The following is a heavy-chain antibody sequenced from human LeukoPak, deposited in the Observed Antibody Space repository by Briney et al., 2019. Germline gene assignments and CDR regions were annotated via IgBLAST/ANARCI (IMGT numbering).Heavy chain of an antibody. Sequence: SETLSLTCTVSGVSITNYYWSWIRQPPGKGLEWIGYIYYTGSTNYNLSLRSRATISVDTSKNQFSLKLTSVTAADTAVYFCAGGGDSGGYYYPMFDYWGRGTLVTVSS. V-gene: IGHV4-59*01. D-gene: IGHD3-22*01. J-gene: IGHJ4*02. CDR1: GVSITNYY. CDR2: IYYTGST. CDR3: AGGGDSGGYYYPMFDY.